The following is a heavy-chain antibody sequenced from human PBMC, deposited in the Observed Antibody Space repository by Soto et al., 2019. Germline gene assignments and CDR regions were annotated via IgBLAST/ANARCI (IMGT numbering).Heavy chain of an antibody. CDR1: GYTFTGYY. V-gene: IGHV1-2*04. D-gene: IGHD2-2*01. CDR3: AREAIRVVPAETYYYYGMDV. J-gene: IGHJ6*02. CDR2: INPNSGGT. Sequence: PGASVKVSCKASGYTFTGYYMHWVRQAPGQGLEWMGWINPNSGGTNYAQKFQGWVTMTRDTSISTAYMELSRLRSDDTAVYYCAREAIRVVPAETYYYYGMDVWGQGTTVTVSS.